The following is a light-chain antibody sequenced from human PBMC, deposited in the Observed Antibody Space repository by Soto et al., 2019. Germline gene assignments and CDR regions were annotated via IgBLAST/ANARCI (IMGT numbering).Light chain of an antibody. Sequence: QSVLTQPASVSGSPGQSITISCSGISSDVDTYNYVSWYQLHPGKAPKVVIYDVSSRPSGVSNRFSGSRSGNTASLTISGLQAENEAHYYCCSHSPGSTRYVFGTGTKVTVL. V-gene: IGLV2-14*03. J-gene: IGLJ1*01. CDR2: DVS. CDR1: SSDVDTYNY. CDR3: CSHSPGSTRYV.